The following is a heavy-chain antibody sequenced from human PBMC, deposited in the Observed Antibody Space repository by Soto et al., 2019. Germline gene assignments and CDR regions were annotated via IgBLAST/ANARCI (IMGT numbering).Heavy chain of an antibody. CDR3: ASYVGYCSTASCPFDH. D-gene: IGHD2-2*01. CDR2: ISDSGNS. Sequence: PSETLSVTCAVSGAYISNDVYYWSWIRQLPGQGLEWIGYISDSGNSYYNPSLKTRLTISVDTSKKQFSLNLSSVTAADTAVYYCASYVGYCSTASCPFDHGGQGTLVTVSS. J-gene: IGHJ4*02. V-gene: IGHV4-31*11. CDR1: GAYISNDVYY.